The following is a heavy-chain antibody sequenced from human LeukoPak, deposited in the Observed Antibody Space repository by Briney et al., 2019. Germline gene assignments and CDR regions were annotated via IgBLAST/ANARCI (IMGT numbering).Heavy chain of an antibody. V-gene: IGHV4-39*01. Sequence: SETLSLTCTVSGGSISSSSYHGGWIRQPPGKGLEWIGSIYYSGSTYYNPSLKSRVAISVDTSNNQFSLKLSSVTAADTAVYYCARHSSSWYHFDYWGQGTLVTVSS. J-gene: IGHJ4*02. D-gene: IGHD6-13*01. CDR3: ARHSSSWYHFDY. CDR2: IYYSGST. CDR1: GGSISSSSYH.